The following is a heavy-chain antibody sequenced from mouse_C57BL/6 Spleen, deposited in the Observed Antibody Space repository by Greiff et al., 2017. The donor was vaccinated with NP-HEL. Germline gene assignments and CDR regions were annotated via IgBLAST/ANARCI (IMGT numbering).Heavy chain of an antibody. Sequence: DVKLVESGGGLVQPGGSLKLSCAASGFTFSDYYMYWVRQTPEKRLEWVAYISNGGGSTYYPDTVKGRFTISRDNAKNTLYLQMSRLKSEDTAMYYCARQTEDYFDYWGQGTTLTVSS. CDR1: GFTFSDYY. CDR2: ISNGGGST. V-gene: IGHV5-12*01. J-gene: IGHJ2*01. CDR3: ARQTEDYFDY.